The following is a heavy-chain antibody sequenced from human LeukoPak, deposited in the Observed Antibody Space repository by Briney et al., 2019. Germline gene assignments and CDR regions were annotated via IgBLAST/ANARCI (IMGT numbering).Heavy chain of an antibody. Sequence: ASVKVSCKASGYTFTVYYMHWVRQAPGQGLEWMGWINPNSGGTNYAQKFQGRVTMTRDTSISTAYMELSRLRSDDTAVYYCARDFVASYNWLDPWGQGTLVTVSS. CDR1: GYTFTVYY. V-gene: IGHV1-2*02. CDR2: INPNSGGT. D-gene: IGHD6-6*01. CDR3: ARDFVASYNWLDP. J-gene: IGHJ5*02.